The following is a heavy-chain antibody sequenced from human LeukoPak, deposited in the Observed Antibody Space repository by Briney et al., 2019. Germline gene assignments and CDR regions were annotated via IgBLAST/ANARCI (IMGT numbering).Heavy chain of an antibody. CDR3: ARGKKIGYSYGGSWFDP. CDR1: GGSISSGSYY. CDR2: IYHSGST. Sequence: SETLSLTCTVSGGSISSGSYYWGWIRQPPGKGLEWIGSIYHSGSTYYNPSLKSRVTISVDTSKNQFSLKLSSVTAADTAVYYCARGKKIGYSYGGSWFDPWGQGTLVTVSS. D-gene: IGHD5-18*01. V-gene: IGHV4-39*07. J-gene: IGHJ5*02.